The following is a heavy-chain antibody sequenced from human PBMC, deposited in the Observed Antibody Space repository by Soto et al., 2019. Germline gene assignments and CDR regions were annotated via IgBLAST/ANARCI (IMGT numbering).Heavy chain of an antibody. J-gene: IGHJ4*02. D-gene: IGHD4-17*01. CDR2: IDYSGST. V-gene: IGHV4-59*01. Sequence: QVQLQESGPGLVKPSETLSLTCTVSGGSISNYFWSWIRQPPEKGLEWIGYIDYSGSTNYNPSLESRVSMSIDMSKSQFSLTLRSVTAADTAVDYCARGDYGGRSDCWGQGTLIIVSS. CDR1: GGSISNYF. CDR3: ARGDYGGRSDC.